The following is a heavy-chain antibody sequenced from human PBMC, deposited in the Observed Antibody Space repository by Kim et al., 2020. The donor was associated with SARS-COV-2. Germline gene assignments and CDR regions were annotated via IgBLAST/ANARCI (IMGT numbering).Heavy chain of an antibody. V-gene: IGHV3-33*01. Sequence: GGSLRLSCATSGLSFRTSGMHWVRQVPGRGLEWVAMIWSDGSKKYYGDSVEGRFTISRDDSKNTVYLQMNSLRADDTAVYYCARDKWERYFDDWGQGTLVTVSS. CDR3: ARDKWERYFDD. D-gene: IGHD1-26*01. J-gene: IGHJ4*02. CDR2: IWSDGSKK. CDR1: GLSFRTSG.